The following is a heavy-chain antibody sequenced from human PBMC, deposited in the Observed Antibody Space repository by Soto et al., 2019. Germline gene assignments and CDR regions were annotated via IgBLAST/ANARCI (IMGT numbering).Heavy chain of an antibody. CDR2: ITASGGDT. D-gene: IGHD7-27*01. J-gene: IGHJ2*01. CDR3: TRDPIPTGDGSRYWYFDL. Sequence: EVQLLESGGDLVQPGGALRLSCVASGFAFGRHAMSWVRQATGKGREWVSVITASGGDTTYAGSVKGRFTISRYNFKNKVYLQMSSLRAEDTARYYCTRDPIPTGDGSRYWYFDLWGRGTLVTVSS. V-gene: IGHV3-23*01. CDR1: GFAFGRHA.